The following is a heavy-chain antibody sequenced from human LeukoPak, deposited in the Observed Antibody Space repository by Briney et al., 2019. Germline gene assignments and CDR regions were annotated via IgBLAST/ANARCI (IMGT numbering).Heavy chain of an antibody. J-gene: IGHJ4*02. CDR3: ARVTYYYGSGRRRTCYFDY. CDR1: GGSISSGDYY. CDR2: IYYSGST. Sequence: NPSETLSLTCTVSGGSISSGDYYWSWIRQPPGKGLEWIGYIYYSGSTYYNPSLKSRVTISVDTSKNQFSLKLSSVTAADTAVYYCARVTYYYGSGRRRTCYFDYWGQGTLVTVSS. V-gene: IGHV4-30-4*01. D-gene: IGHD3-10*01.